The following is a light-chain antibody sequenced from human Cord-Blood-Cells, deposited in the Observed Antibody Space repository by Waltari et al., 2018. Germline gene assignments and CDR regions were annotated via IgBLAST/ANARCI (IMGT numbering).Light chain of an antibody. J-gene: IGLJ2*01. CDR1: SSDVGGYNY. CDR2: DVS. Sequence: QSALTQPRSVSGSPGQSVTISCPGTSSDVGGYNYVSWYHQPPGKAPKLMIYDVSKRPSGVPDRFSGSKSGNTASLTISGLQAEDEADYYCCSYAGSYTLVFGGGTKLTVL. V-gene: IGLV2-11*01. CDR3: CSYAGSYTLV.